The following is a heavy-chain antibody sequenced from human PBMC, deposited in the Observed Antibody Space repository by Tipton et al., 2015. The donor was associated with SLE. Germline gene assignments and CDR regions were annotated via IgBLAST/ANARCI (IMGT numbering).Heavy chain of an antibody. V-gene: IGHV3-23*01. CDR3: AKLGVGTTDLDY. CDR1: GLTFSTYA. J-gene: IGHJ4*02. CDR2: ITATDYFT. Sequence: SLRLSCEASGLTFSTYAMSWVRQAPGKGLEWVSTITATDYFTYYTDSVKGRFTISRDDSKNILYLQMNALRVEDTAVYYCAKLGVGTTDLDYWGQGTLVSVSS. D-gene: IGHD1-1*01.